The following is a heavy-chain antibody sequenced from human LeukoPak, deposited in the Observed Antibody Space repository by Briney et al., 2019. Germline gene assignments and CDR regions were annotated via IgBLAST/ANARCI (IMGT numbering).Heavy chain of an antibody. CDR3: ARDRRVRGVTEKYYYYMDV. D-gene: IGHD3-10*01. V-gene: IGHV1-2*02. J-gene: IGHJ6*03. Sequence: ASVKVSRKASGYTFTGYYMHWVRQAPGQGLEWMGWINPNSGGTNYAQKFQGRVTMTRDTSISTAYMELSRLRSDDTAVYYCARDRRVRGVTEKYYYYMDVWGKGTTVTVSS. CDR2: INPNSGGT. CDR1: GYTFTGYY.